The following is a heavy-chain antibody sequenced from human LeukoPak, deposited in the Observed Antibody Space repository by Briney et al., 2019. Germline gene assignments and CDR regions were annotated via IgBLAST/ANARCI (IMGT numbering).Heavy chain of an antibody. D-gene: IGHD2-15*01. V-gene: IGHV3-48*04. CDR2: INRSGSPT. CDR1: TPFLKAYG. CDR3: ARGVAHDY. J-gene: IGHJ4*02. Sequence: PGRSLRLACTAATPFLKAYGMPWVRQAPGKGLRWIAYINRSGSPTKLGDSREGRFTIPRDNGDNSLYLQRKSLRADDTGVYYCARGVAHDYWGQGTLVTVSS.